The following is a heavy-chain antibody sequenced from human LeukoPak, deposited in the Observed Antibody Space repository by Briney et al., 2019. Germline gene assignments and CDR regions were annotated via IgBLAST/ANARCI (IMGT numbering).Heavy chain of an antibody. D-gene: IGHD5-18*01. CDR1: GFTFSSYG. V-gene: IGHV3-30*18. Sequence: GGSLRLSCAASGFTFSSYGMHWARQAPGKGLEWVAVISYDGSNKYYADSVKGRFTISRDNSKNTLYLQMNSLRAEDTAVYYCAKEWIQLWGYYFDYWGQGTLVTVSS. CDR2: ISYDGSNK. CDR3: AKEWIQLWGYYFDY. J-gene: IGHJ4*02.